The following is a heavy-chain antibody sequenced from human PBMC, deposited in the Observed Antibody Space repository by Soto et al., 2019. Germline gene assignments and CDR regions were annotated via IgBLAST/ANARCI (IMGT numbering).Heavy chain of an antibody. CDR3: AHRPRGYSYHFAY. CDR1: GFALSTRGVG. CDR2: IYWDDDE. D-gene: IGHD5-18*01. J-gene: IGHJ4*02. V-gene: IGHV2-5*02. Sequence: QITLKESGPTLVKPTQTLTLTCTFSGFALSTRGVGVGWIRQPPGKALEWLALIYWDDDEGYSPSLKSSLTITKDTSKHQVVLTMPNMDPVDTATYYCAHRPRGYSYHFAYWGQGTLVTVSS.